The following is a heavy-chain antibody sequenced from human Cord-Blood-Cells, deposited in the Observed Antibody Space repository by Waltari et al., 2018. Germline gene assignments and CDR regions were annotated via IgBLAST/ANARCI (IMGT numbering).Heavy chain of an antibody. V-gene: IGHV4-34*01. J-gene: IGHJ4*02. CDR2: INHSGST. D-gene: IGHD6-13*01. Sequence: QVQLQQWGAGLLKPSETLSLTCAVYGGSFSGYYWSWIRQPPGKGLEWIGEINHSGSTTSNPSLKSRVTISVDTSKSQFSLKLSSVTAADTAVYYCARLSSSWYRDKDYWGQGTLVTVSS. CDR1: GGSFSGYY. CDR3: ARLSSSWYRDKDY.